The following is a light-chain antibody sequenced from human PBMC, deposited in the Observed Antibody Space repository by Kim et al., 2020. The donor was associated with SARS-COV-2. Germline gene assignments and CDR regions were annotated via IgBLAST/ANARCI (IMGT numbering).Light chain of an antibody. CDR1: QSISSR. CDR3: QQYKSYRT. J-gene: IGKJ1*01. V-gene: IGKV1-5*01. Sequence: SASVGDRVTITCRASQSISSRLAWYQPKPGKAPKLLIYDASSLQSGVPSRFAGSGSGTEFTLTISSLQPDDFATYYCQQYKSYRTFGQGTKVDIK. CDR2: DAS.